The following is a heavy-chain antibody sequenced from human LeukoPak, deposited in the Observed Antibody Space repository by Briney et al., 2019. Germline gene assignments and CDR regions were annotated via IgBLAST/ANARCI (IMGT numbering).Heavy chain of an antibody. D-gene: IGHD2-2*01. CDR3: AKGNIVVVPAASFDY. CDR1: GFTFSSYA. J-gene: IGHJ4*02. Sequence: GGSLRLSCAASGFTFSSYAMSWVRQAPGKGLEWVSAISGSGGSTYYADSVKGRFTISRDNSKNTLYLQMNSPRAEDTAVYYCAKGNIVVVPAASFDYWGQGTLVTVSS. V-gene: IGHV3-23*01. CDR2: ISGSGGST.